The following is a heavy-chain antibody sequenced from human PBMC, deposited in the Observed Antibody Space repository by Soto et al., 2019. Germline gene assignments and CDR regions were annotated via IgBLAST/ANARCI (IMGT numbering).Heavy chain of an antibody. V-gene: IGHV1-3*01. Sequence: ASVKVSCKTSGYIFTSYAMHWVRQAPGQRLEWMGWINAGNGDTKYSQKFRGRVTITRDTSANTAFMELSSLRSEDTAIYYCARELQGLYYFDFWGQGTLVTVSS. J-gene: IGHJ4*02. CDR2: INAGNGDT. CDR1: GYIFTSYA. CDR3: ARELQGLYYFDF. D-gene: IGHD4-4*01.